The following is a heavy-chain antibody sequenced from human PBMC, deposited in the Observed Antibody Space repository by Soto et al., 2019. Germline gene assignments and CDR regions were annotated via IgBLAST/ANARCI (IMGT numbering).Heavy chain of an antibody. CDR1: GYAFTTYG. V-gene: IGHV1-18*01. J-gene: IGHJ4*02. Sequence: QAHLGQSGAEVKKPGASVKVSCKGSGYAFTTYGITWVRQAPGQGLAWMGWISAHNGNTNYARNLQGRVTVPSDTYESTAYRELRSLRSEATAVYYCARGWYGDYWGQGAMVTVSS. CDR2: ISAHNGNT. CDR3: ARGWYGDY. D-gene: IGHD2-15*01.